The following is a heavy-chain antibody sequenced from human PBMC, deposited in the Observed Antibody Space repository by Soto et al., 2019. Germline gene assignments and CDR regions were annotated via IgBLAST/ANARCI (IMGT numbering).Heavy chain of an antibody. Sequence: PSETLSLTCTVSGGSISSSSYYWGWIRQPPGKGLEWIGSIYYSGSTYYNPSLRSRVTISVDTSKNQFSLKLSSVTAADTAVYYCARGITIFGVVIDYWGQGTLVTVSS. CDR2: IYYSGST. CDR1: GGSISSSSYY. V-gene: IGHV4-39*01. J-gene: IGHJ4*02. CDR3: ARGITIFGVVIDY. D-gene: IGHD3-3*01.